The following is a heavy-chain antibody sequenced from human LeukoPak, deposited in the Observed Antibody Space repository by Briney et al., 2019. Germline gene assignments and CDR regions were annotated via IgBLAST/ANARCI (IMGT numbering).Heavy chain of an antibody. Sequence: GGSLRLSCTASGLLFGDYAMTWVRQAPGKGLEWVGFIRSKPYGGTAEYAESVKGRFTISRDNAKNSLYLQMNSLRAEDTAVYYCAELGITMIGGVWGKGTTVTISS. V-gene: IGHV3-49*04. CDR2: IRSKPYGGTA. CDR3: AELGITMIGGV. D-gene: IGHD3-10*02. J-gene: IGHJ6*04. CDR1: GLLFGDYA.